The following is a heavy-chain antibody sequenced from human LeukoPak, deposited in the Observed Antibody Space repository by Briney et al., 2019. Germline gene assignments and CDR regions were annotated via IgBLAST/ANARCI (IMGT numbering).Heavy chain of an antibody. V-gene: IGHV4-59*01. CDR2: IYYSGST. J-gene: IGHJ4*02. CDR3: ARGTIVVPFDY. CDR1: GGSISSYY. Sequence: SETLSLTCTVSGGSISSYYWSWIRRPPGKGLEWIGYIYYSGSTNYSPSLKSRVTISVDTSKNQFSLKLSSVTAADTAVYYCARGTIVVPFDYWGQGTLVTVSS. D-gene: IGHD2-21*01.